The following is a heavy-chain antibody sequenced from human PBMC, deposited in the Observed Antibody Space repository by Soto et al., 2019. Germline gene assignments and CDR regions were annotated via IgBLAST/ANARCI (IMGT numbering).Heavy chain of an antibody. CDR1: GFTFSSYA. D-gene: IGHD6-6*01. CDR3: AILSPSSSSEYDY. V-gene: IGHV3-23*01. Sequence: EVQLLESGGGLVQPGGSLRLSCAASGFTFSSYAMSWVRQAPGKGLEWVSAISGSGGSTYYADSVKGRFTISGDNSKNTLYLQMNSLRAEDTAVYYCAILSPSSSSEYDYWGQGTLVTVSS. CDR2: ISGSGGST. J-gene: IGHJ4*02.